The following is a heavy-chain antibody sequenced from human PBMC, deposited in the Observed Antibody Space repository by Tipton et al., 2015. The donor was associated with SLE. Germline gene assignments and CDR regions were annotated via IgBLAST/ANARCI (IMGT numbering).Heavy chain of an antibody. D-gene: IGHD6-6*01. CDR3: ARDFGRAARHYYYYMDV. V-gene: IGHV3-23*01. J-gene: IGHJ6*03. CDR1: GLTFTTYA. CDR2: ISGSGGRT. Sequence: SLRLSCTASGLTFTTYAMAWVRQAPGKGLEWASAISGSGGRTYYADSVKGRFTISRDNSKKKLYLQMNSLRAEDTAVYYCARDFGRAARHYYYYMDVWGKGTTVTVSS.